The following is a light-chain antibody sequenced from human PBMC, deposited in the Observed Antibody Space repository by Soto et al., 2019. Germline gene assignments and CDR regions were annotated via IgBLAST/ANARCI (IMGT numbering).Light chain of an antibody. CDR1: QGISSY. Sequence: DIQLTQSPSFLSASVGGRVTITCLASQGISSYLAWYQQKPGKAPKLLIYAASSLQSGVPSRFSGSGSGTEFTLTISSLQPEDFATYYCLQHNSYPRTFGQGTMVDIK. CDR3: LQHNSYPRT. J-gene: IGKJ1*01. CDR2: AAS. V-gene: IGKV1-9*01.